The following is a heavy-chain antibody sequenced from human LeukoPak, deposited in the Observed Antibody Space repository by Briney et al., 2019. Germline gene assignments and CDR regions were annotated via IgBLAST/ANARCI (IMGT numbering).Heavy chain of an antibody. V-gene: IGHV1-2*02. Sequence: GASVKVSCTASGYTFTGYYMQWVRQAPGQGLEWMGWINPNSGGTNYAQKFQGRVTMTRDTSISTAYMELSRLRSDDTAVYYCARGRGAQLWFGDPSHFDYWGQGTLVTVSS. D-gene: IGHD3-10*01. CDR3: ARGRGAQLWFGDPSHFDY. J-gene: IGHJ4*02. CDR1: GYTFTGYY. CDR2: INPNSGGT.